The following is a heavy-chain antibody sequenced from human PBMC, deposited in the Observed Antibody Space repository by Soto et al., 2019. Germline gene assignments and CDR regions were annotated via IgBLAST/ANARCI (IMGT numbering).Heavy chain of an antibody. CDR2: IYYSGST. V-gene: IGHV4-59*01. CDR1: GDSITSYY. J-gene: IGHJ3*01. CDR3: ARDLGIGSGPFDA. Sequence: PSETLSLTCTVSGDSITSYYWSWIRQPPGKALEWIGYIYYSGSTDNNPSLKSRVTISLDPAKKQFSLKLKSVTAADTAVYYCARDLGIGSGPFDAWGKGTMVTVS. D-gene: IGHD2-2*03.